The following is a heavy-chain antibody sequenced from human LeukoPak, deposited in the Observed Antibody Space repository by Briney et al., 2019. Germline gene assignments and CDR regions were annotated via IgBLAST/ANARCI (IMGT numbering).Heavy chain of an antibody. CDR3: AGLYSSSWWAGLGY. CDR2: IKQDESEK. CDR1: GFTFSNYW. Sequence: GGSLRLSCAASGFTFSNYWMSWVRQAQGKGLEWVANIKQDESEKYYVDSVKGRFTVSRDNVKYSLYLEMNSLRAEDTAVYYCAGLYSSSWWAGLGYWGLGTLVTVSS. D-gene: IGHD6-13*01. V-gene: IGHV3-7*04. J-gene: IGHJ4*02.